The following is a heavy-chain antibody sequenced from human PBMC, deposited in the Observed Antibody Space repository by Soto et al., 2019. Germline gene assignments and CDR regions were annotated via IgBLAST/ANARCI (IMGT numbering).Heavy chain of an antibody. D-gene: IGHD2-15*01. V-gene: IGHV4-4*07. CDR1: GASISGFY. J-gene: IGHJ5*02. CDR3: ARLRVRCSGGSCYPRLIWP. CDR2: IYATGTT. Sequence: PSETLSLTCTVSGASISGFYWSWIRKSAGKGLEWIGRIYATGTTDYNPSLKSRVMMSVDTSKNQFSLKLSSVTAADTAVYYCARLRVRCSGGSCYPRLIWPWGQGTLVTVSS.